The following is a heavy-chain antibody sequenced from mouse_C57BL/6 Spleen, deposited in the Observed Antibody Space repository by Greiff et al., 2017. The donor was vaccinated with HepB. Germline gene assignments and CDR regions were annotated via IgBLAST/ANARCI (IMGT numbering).Heavy chain of an antibody. CDR3: AKCPFIYYYGSSYDYYAMDY. Sequence: QVQLQQPGAELVRPGTSVKLSCKASGYTFTSYWMHWVKQRPGQGLEWIGVIDPSDSYTNYNQKFKGKATLTVDTSSSTAYMQLSSLTSEDSAVYYCAKCPFIYYYGSSYDYYAMDYWGQGTSVTVSS. V-gene: IGHV1-59*01. CDR1: GYTFTSYW. J-gene: IGHJ4*01. D-gene: IGHD1-1*01. CDR2: IDPSDSYT.